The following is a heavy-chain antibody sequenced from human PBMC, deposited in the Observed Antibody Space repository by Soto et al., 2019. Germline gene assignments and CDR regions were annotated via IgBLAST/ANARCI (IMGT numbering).Heavy chain of an antibody. J-gene: IGHJ4*02. CDR3: TSRRDWTAVDPLDY. V-gene: IGHV3-53*04. Sequence: HPGGSLRLSCAASGFTVSSNYMSWVRQAPGKGLEWVSIIYSGGSTYYADSVKGRFTISRHNSENTLYLQMNSLRAEDTAVYFCTSRRDWTAVDPLDYWGLGTLVTVSS. CDR1: GFTVSSNY. D-gene: IGHD5-18*01. CDR2: IYSGGST.